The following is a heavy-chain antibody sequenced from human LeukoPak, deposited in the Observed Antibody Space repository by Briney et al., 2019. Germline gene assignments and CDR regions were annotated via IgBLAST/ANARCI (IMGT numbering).Heavy chain of an antibody. CDR1: GYTFTSYG. D-gene: IGHD2-15*01. Sequence: GASVKVSCKASGYTFTSYGISWVRQPPGQGLEWMGWISAYNDNTNYAQKLQGRVTMTTDTSTSTAYMELRSLRSDDTAVYYCARGVVVAATPRWFDPWGQGTLVTVSS. CDR3: ARGVVVAATPRWFDP. V-gene: IGHV1-18*01. CDR2: ISAYNDNT. J-gene: IGHJ5*02.